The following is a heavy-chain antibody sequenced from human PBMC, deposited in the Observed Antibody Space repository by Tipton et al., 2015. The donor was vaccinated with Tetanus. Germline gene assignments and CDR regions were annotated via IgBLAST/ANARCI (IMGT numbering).Heavy chain of an antibody. CDR2: TNADGSST. Sequence: SLRLSCAASGFTFSSHWMHWVRQAPGKGLLWVSRTNADGSSTNYADSVKGRFTISRDNAKNTLYLQMNSLRVDDTAVYYCGTGLACTGGTCQGYWGQGTLVTVSS. D-gene: IGHD2-8*02. CDR3: GTGLACTGGTCQGY. J-gene: IGHJ4*02. V-gene: IGHV3-74*01. CDR1: GFTFSSHW.